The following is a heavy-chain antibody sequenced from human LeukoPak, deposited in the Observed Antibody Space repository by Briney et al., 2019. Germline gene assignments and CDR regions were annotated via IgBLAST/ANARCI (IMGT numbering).Heavy chain of an antibody. Sequence: GGSLRLSCAVSGFSVSGYWMTWVRQAPGKGLEWVANIKQDGSEKTYVDSVKGRFTISRDNAKNSLYLQMNSLGAEDAALYFCAKGTNGDFHDSFAYWGQGILVTVSS. J-gene: IGHJ4*02. D-gene: IGHD4-17*01. CDR1: GFSVSGYW. CDR3: AKGTNGDFHDSFAY. V-gene: IGHV3-7*03. CDR2: IKQDGSEK.